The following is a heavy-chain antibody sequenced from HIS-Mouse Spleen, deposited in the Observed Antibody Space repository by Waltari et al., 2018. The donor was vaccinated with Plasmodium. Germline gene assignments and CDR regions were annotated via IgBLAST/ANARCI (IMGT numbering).Heavy chain of an antibody. J-gene: IGHJ4*02. CDR3: AKDIRQWLAGDY. Sequence: EVQLVESGGGLVQPGRSLRLSCAASGFTVDDYAMHWVRQATGKGLGWCSGVSGKSGIIGDADLVEGRFTISRDNAKNSLYLQMNSLRAEDTALYYCAKDIRQWLAGDYWGQGTLVTVSS. CDR1: GFTVDDYA. D-gene: IGHD6-19*01. CDR2: VSGKSGII. V-gene: IGHV3-9*01.